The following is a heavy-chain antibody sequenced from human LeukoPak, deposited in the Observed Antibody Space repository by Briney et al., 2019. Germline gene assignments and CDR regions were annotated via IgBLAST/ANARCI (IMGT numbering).Heavy chain of an antibody. D-gene: IGHD2-2*01. J-gene: IGHJ4*02. Sequence: GASVKVSCRASGYTFREYYMHWVRQAPGQGLEWMGWINPNSGGTNYAQKFQGRVTMTRDTSISTAYMELSRLRSDDTAVYYCAIEQLGYCSSTSWGWSGYCALGYWGQGTLVTVSS. V-gene: IGHV1-2*02. CDR2: INPNSGGT. CDR1: GYTFREYY. CDR3: AIEQLGYCSSTSWGWSGYCALGY.